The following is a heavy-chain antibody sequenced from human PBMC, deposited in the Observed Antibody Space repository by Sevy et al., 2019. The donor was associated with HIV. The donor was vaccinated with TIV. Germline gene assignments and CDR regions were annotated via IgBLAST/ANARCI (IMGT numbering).Heavy chain of an antibody. J-gene: IGHJ5*02. D-gene: IGHD3-16*01. CDR1: GFTFSSHA. Sequence: GGSLRLSCAAFGFTFSSHAMHWVRQAPGKGLEWVAVTWSDGNNEDYANSVKGRFTISRDNSKNTLFLQMNSLRAEDTAVYYCTTAPGGYDLFDPWGQGTLVTVSS. CDR2: TWSDGNNE. V-gene: IGHV3-33*01. CDR3: TTAPGGYDLFDP.